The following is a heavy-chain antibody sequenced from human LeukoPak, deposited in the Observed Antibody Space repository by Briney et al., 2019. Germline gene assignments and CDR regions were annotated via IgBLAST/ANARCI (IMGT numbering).Heavy chain of an antibody. V-gene: IGHV4-39*01. CDR1: GDSISRTNFY. CDR3: ARLPRYDFWS. J-gene: IGHJ4*02. Sequence: SETLSLTCTVSGDSISRTNFYWGWIRQPPGKGLEWIGSIYYSGTTNYNPSLKSRVTISVDTSKKQFSLKLRSVTAADTAVYDCARLPRYDFWSWGQGTLVTVSS. D-gene: IGHD3-3*01. CDR2: IYYSGTT.